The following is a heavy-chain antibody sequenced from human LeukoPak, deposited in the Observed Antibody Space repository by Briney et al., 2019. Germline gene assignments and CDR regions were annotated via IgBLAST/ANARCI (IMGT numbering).Heavy chain of an antibody. V-gene: IGHV4-38-2*02. D-gene: IGHD5-12*01. CDR1: GYSISSGYY. J-gene: IGHJ4*02. Sequence: SETLSLTCTVSGYSISSGYYWGWIRQPPGKGLEWIGSIYHSGSTYYNPSLKSRVTISVDTSKNQFSLKLGSVTAADTAVYYCARDDIVATIGPDYWGQGTLVTVSS. CDR3: ARDDIVATIGPDY. CDR2: IYHSGST.